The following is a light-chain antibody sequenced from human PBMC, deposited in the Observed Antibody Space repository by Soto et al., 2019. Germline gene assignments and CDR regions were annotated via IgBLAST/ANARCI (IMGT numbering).Light chain of an antibody. V-gene: IGLV1-47*01. J-gene: IGLJ3*02. CDR3: ATWDDSLSAWV. Sequence: QSVLTQPPSASGTPGQRVTISCSGSSSNIGSKYVYWFRQLPGTAPKLLIYMNNQRPSGVPDRFSGSKSGTSASLAISGLRSEDEADYYCATWDDSLSAWVFGGGTNLAVL. CDR1: SSNIGSKY. CDR2: MNN.